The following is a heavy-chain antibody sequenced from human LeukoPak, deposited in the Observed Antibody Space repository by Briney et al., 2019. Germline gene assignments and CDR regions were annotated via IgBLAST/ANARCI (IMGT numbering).Heavy chain of an antibody. CDR2: ISASGGTT. CDR1: GFTFNNYA. CDR3: AKEPREYCSSTSCPNWFDS. Sequence: PGGSLRLSCAASGFTFNNYAMSWVRQAPGKGLEWVSAISASGGTTYYAASVKGRFTISRDNSENTLFLQMNSLRAEDTAVYYCAKEPREYCSSTSCPNWFDSWGQGTLVTVSS. D-gene: IGHD2-2*01. J-gene: IGHJ5*01. V-gene: IGHV3-23*01.